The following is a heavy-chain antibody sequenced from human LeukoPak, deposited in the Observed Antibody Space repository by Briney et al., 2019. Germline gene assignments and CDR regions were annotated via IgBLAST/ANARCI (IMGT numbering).Heavy chain of an antibody. CDR1: GFTFSSYA. V-gene: IGHV3-23*01. CDR3: AKRVGPGRAFDN. J-gene: IGHJ3*02. CDR2: ISGSGGST. D-gene: IGHD3-10*01. Sequence: PGGSLRLSCAASGFTFSSYAMSWVRQAPGKGLEWVSAISGSGGSTYYADSVKGRFTISRDNSKNTLYLQVNSLRAEDTAVYYCAKRVGPGRAFDNWGQGTMVTVSS.